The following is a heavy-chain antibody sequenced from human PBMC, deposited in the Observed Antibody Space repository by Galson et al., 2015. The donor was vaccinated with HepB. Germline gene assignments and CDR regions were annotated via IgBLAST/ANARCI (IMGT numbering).Heavy chain of an antibody. V-gene: IGHV3-66*01. J-gene: IGHJ4*02. D-gene: IGHD2-15*01. CDR3: ARGPRTCSPSGGSCYSIDY. CDR1: GFTVSSNY. Sequence: SLRLSCAASGFTVSSNYMSWVRQAPGKGLEWVSVIYSGGSTYYADSVKGRLTISRDNSKNTLYLQMNSLRAGDTAVYYCARGPRTCSPSGGSCYSIDYWCQGTLCTVYS. CDR2: IYSGGST.